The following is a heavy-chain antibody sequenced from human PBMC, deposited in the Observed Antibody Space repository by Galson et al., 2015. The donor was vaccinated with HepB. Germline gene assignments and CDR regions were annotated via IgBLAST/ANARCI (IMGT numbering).Heavy chain of an antibody. CDR3: ATSSDDYGGNPTWFDP. CDR2: IIPIFGTA. CDR1: GGTFSSYA. Sequence: SVKVSCKASGGTFSSYAISWVRQAPGQGLEWMGGIIPIFGTANYAQKFQGRVTITADKSTSTAYMELSSLRSEDTAVYYCATSSDDYGGNPTWFDPWGQGTLVTVSS. J-gene: IGHJ5*02. V-gene: IGHV1-69*06. D-gene: IGHD4-23*01.